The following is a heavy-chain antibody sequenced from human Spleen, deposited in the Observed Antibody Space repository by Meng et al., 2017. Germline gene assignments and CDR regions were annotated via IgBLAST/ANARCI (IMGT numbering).Heavy chain of an antibody. Sequence: ASVKVSCKASGYTFTGYYMHWVRQAPGQGLEWMGRINPNSGGTNYAQKFQGRVTMTRDTSTSTDYMELSRLRSDDTAVYYCARHKQQLQRNAFDIWGPRTMVTVSS. D-gene: IGHD6-13*01. CDR3: ARHKQQLQRNAFDI. CDR1: GYTFTGYY. CDR2: INPNSGGT. J-gene: IGHJ3*02. V-gene: IGHV1-2*06.